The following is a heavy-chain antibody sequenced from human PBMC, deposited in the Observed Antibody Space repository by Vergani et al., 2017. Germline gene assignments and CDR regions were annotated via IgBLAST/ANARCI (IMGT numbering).Heavy chain of an antibody. V-gene: IGHV4-34*01. D-gene: IGHD6-19*01. Sequence: QVPLQQWGAGLLKLSETLSLTCAVHVGSSRGYFWSWLRQPPGKGLEWIGEVNHSGRTIYNPSLKSRVTISVDTSKHQFSLKLRSVTAADPAVYYCARGGLVPDYYCYGMDVWGQGTTVTVYS. CDR3: ARGGLVPDYYCYGMDV. J-gene: IGHJ6*02. CDR1: VGSSRGYF. CDR2: VNHSGRT.